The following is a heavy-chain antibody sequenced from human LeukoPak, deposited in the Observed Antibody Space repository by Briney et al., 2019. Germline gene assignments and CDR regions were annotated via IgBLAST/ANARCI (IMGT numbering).Heavy chain of an antibody. CDR2: ISGSGGAT. V-gene: IGHV3-23*01. Sequence: GGSLRLSCAASGFTFNNYAMSWVRQAPGKGLEGVSAISGSGGATYFADSVKGRFTTSRDNSKNTLYLQMHSLRAEDTAVYYCAKALGSIVVTASDYWGQGTLVTVSS. CDR3: AKALGSIVVTASDY. D-gene: IGHD5-12*01. CDR1: GFTFNNYA. J-gene: IGHJ4*02.